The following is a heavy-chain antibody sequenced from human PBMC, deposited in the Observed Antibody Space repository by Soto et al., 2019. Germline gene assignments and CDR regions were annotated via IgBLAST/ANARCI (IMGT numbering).Heavy chain of an antibody. CDR2: ISYDGSNK. CDR3: AKDRLGYCSGGSCYHIDY. D-gene: IGHD2-15*01. CDR1: GFTFSSYG. J-gene: IGHJ4*02. V-gene: IGHV3-30*18. Sequence: GGSLRLSCAASGFTFSSYGMHWVRQAPGKGLEWVAVISYDGSNKYYADSVKGRFTISRDNSKNTLYLQMNSLRAEDTAVYYCAKDRLGYCSGGSCYHIDYWGQGTLVTVSS.